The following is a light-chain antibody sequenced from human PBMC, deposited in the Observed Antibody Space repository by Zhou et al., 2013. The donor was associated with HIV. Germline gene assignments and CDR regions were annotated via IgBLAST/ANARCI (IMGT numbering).Light chain of an antibody. Sequence: IQLTQSPSSLSASVGDRVTITCRASQSIRRYLNWYQQKSGKAPNLLIYAASSLQSGVSSRFSGSASGTEFTLTISSLQPEDSATYYCQQSYSTPRFTFGPGTKVD. J-gene: IGKJ3*01. CDR3: QQSYSTPRFT. CDR1: QSIRRY. CDR2: AAS. V-gene: IGKV1-39*01.